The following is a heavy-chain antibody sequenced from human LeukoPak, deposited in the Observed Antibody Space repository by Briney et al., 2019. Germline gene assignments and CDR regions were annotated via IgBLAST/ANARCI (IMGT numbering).Heavy chain of an antibody. Sequence: GGSLRLSCAASGFMFRSFAMNWVRQAPGKGLEWVPTISTSDGTTYYADSVKGRFTISRDTSKNTVYLQMSSLRAEDTAVYYCAKDLVPEWELLRGGNWFDPWGQGTLVTVSS. V-gene: IGHV3-23*01. D-gene: IGHD1-26*01. J-gene: IGHJ5*02. CDR2: ISTSDGTT. CDR3: AKDLVPEWELLRGGNWFDP. CDR1: GFMFRSFA.